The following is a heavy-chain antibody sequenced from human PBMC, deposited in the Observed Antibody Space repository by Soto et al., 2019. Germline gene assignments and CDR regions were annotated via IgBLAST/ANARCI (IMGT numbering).Heavy chain of an antibody. V-gene: IGHV3-23*01. CDR1: GFTFNYYT. CDR2: ISGSGGST. D-gene: IGHD3-9*01. J-gene: IGHJ4*02. CDR3: AKDRDYDILTGYRGYYFDY. Sequence: GGSLRLSCAASGFTFNYYTMNWVRQAPGKGLEWVSAISGSGGSTYYADSVKGRFTISRDNSKNTLYLQMNSLRAEDTAVYYCAKDRDYDILTGYRGYYFDYWGQGTLVTVS.